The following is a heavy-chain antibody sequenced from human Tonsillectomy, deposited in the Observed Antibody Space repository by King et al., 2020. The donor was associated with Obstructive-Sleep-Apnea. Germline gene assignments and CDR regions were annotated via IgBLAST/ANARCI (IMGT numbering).Heavy chain of an antibody. Sequence: VQLVESGGGLVKPGGSLSLSCAASGFTFSDYYMNWLRQAPGKGLEWISYISVSGNTIFYADSVKGRFTISRDNAKNSLYLQMNSLRAEDTAVYYCGRSRGYSDYSDFWGQGTLVTVSS. CDR2: ISVSGNTI. J-gene: IGHJ4*02. D-gene: IGHD5-12*01. V-gene: IGHV3-11*01. CDR1: GFTFSDYY. CDR3: GRSRGYSDYSDF.